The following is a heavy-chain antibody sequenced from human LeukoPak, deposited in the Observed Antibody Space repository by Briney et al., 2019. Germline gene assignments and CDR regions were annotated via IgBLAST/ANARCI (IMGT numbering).Heavy chain of an antibody. CDR3: ARVKVAVAGIGWFYP. Sequence: GGSLRLSCVASGFTVRSNYMSWVRQAPGRGLEWVSVVYSGGTTYYADSVKGRFTISRDNSKNTLYLQMNSLRAEDTAVYYCARVKVAVAGIGWFYPWGQGSLVTVSS. CDR2: VYSGGTT. CDR1: GFTVRSNY. D-gene: IGHD6-13*01. J-gene: IGHJ5*02. V-gene: IGHV3-53*01.